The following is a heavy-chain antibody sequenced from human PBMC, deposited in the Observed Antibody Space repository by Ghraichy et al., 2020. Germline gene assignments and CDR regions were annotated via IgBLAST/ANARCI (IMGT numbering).Heavy chain of an antibody. CDR3: ARGVGMVYAILYKDGMDV. Sequence: ASVKVSCKASGYTFTSYDINWVRQATGQGLEWMGWMNPNSGNTGYAQKFQGRVTMTRNTSISTAYMELSSLRSEDTAVYYCARGVGMVYAILYKDGMDVWGQGTTVTVSS. V-gene: IGHV1-8*01. J-gene: IGHJ6*02. CDR2: MNPNSGNT. CDR1: GYTFTSYD. D-gene: IGHD2-8*01.